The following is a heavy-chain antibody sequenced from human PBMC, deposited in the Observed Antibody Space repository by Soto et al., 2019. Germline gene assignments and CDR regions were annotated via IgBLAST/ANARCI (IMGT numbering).Heavy chain of an antibody. Sequence: QVQLVQSGAEVKKPGSSVKVSCKASGGTFSSYAISWVRQAPGQGLEWMGGIIPIFGTANYAQKFQGRVTITADKSTRTAYMELSSLRSEDTAVYYCARDGLAPDVVVVAASPNYYYGMDVWGQGTTVTVSS. J-gene: IGHJ6*02. CDR3: ARDGLAPDVVVVAASPNYYYGMDV. CDR1: GGTFSSYA. D-gene: IGHD2-15*01. CDR2: IIPIFGTA. V-gene: IGHV1-69*06.